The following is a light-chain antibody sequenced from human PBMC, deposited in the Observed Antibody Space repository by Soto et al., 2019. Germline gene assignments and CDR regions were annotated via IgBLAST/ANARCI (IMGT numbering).Light chain of an antibody. J-gene: IGKJ2*01. Sequence: EIVLTQSPGTLSLSPGERATLSCRASQSVARNLLAWFQQRPGQPPRLLIYDAIGRATGIPDRFSGSGSATDFTLTINRLEPDDVAVYYCHQYASSPLTVGQGTKLEIK. CDR1: QSVARNL. CDR3: HQYASSPLT. V-gene: IGKV3-20*01. CDR2: DAI.